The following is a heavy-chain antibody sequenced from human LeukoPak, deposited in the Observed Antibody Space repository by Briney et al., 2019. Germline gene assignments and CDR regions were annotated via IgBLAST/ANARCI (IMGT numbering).Heavy chain of an antibody. CDR1: GGSISSYY. J-gene: IGHJ6*04. V-gene: IGHV4-59*04. CDR2: IYHSGST. D-gene: IGHD5-12*01. Sequence: PSETLSLTCTVSGGSISSYYWSWIRQPPGKGPEWIGYIYHSGSTYYNPSLKSRVTISVDRSKNQFSLKLSSVTAADTAVYYCAGYDSGMDVWGKGTTVTVSS. CDR3: AGYDSGMDV.